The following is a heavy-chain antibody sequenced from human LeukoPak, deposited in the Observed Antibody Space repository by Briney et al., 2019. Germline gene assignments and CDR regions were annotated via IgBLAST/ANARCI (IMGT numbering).Heavy chain of an antibody. CDR2: ISSSSSYI. CDR1: GFTFSSYS. J-gene: IGHJ4*02. V-gene: IGHV3-21*01. CDR3: ARAAVAGLFDY. D-gene: IGHD6-19*01. Sequence: PGGSLRLSCAASGFTFSSYSMNWVRQALGKGLEWVSSISSSSSYIYYADSVKGRFTISRDNAKNSLYLQMNSLRAEDTAVYYCARAAVAGLFDYWGQGTLVTVSS.